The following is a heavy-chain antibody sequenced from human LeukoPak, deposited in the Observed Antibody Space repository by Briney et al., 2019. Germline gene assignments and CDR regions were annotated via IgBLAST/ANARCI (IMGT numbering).Heavy chain of an antibody. CDR1: GGSISTSNYY. V-gene: IGHV4-39*07. Sequence: SETLSLTCTVSGGSISTSNYYWGWIRQPPGKGLEWIGNIYYSGSTYYNPSLKSRVTISVDTSKNQFSLKLSSVTAADTAVYYCARDLLLPAAVYFDYWGQGTLVTVSS. CDR3: ARDLLLPAAVYFDY. CDR2: IYYSGST. D-gene: IGHD2-2*01. J-gene: IGHJ4*02.